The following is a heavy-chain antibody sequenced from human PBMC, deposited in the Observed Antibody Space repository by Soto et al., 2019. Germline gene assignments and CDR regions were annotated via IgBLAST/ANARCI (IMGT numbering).Heavy chain of an antibody. J-gene: IGHJ6*02. CDR1: GGSVSSGSYY. Sequence: SETLSLTCTVSGGSVSSGSYYWSWIRQPPGKGLEWIGYIYYSGSTNYNPSLKSRVTISVDTSKNQFSLKLSSVTAADTAVYYCARGGRAYYGSGSYYYYYGTDVWGQGTTVTVSS. CDR3: ARGGRAYYGSGSYYYYYGTDV. CDR2: IYYSGST. V-gene: IGHV4-61*01. D-gene: IGHD3-10*01.